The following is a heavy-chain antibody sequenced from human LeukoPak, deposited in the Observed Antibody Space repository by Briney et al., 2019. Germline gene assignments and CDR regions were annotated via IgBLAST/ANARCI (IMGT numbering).Heavy chain of an antibody. CDR3: AKGSVPIISNSYFDY. J-gene: IGHJ4*02. Sequence: GGSLRPSCAASGFTFRSYAMNWVRQAPGKGLEWVSVISGSGTNTYYADSVKGRFTISRDNSKNTLFLQMHSLRAEDTAVYYCAKGSVPIISNSYFDYWGQGTLVTVSS. D-gene: IGHD1-1*01. V-gene: IGHV3-23*01. CDR2: ISGSGTNT. CDR1: GFTFRSYA.